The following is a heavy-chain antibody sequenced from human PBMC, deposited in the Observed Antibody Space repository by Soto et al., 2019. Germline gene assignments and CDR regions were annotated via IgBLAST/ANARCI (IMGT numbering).Heavy chain of an antibody. CDR3: ARASGRGAARTRGYFDY. D-gene: IGHD6-6*01. V-gene: IGHV4-59*12. Sequence: SETLSLTCTVSGGSISSYYWSWIRQPPGKGLEWIAYIYYSGSTNYNPSLKSRVTISVDKSKNQFSLKLSSVTAADTAVYYCARASGRGAARTRGYFDYWGQGTLVTVSS. CDR2: IYYSGST. J-gene: IGHJ4*02. CDR1: GGSISSYY.